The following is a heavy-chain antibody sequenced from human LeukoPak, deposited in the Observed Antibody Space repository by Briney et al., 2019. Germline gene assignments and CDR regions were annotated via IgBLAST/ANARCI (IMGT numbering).Heavy chain of an antibody. D-gene: IGHD4-17*01. J-gene: IGHJ4*02. CDR1: GFTFSSYG. CDR3: AKDHDYGDYVNEFLDY. V-gene: IGHV3-30*02. CDR2: IRYDGSNK. Sequence: PGGSLRLSCAASGFTFSSYGMHWVRQAPGKGLEWVAFIRYDGSNKYYADSVKGRFTISRDNSKNTLYLQMNSLRAEGTAVYYCAKDHDYGDYVNEFLDYWGQGTLVTVSS.